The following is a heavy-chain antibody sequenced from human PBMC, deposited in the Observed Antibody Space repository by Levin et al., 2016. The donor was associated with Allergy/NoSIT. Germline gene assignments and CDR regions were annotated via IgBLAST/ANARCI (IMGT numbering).Heavy chain of an antibody. CDR1: GFSLSTSGVG. Sequence: SGPTLVKPTQTLTLTCTFSGFSLSTSGVGVGWIRQPPGKALEWLALIYWDDDKRYSPSLKSRLTITKDTSKNQVVLTMTNMDPVDTATYYCAHKYYDILTGYSRFDPWGQGTLVTVSS. D-gene: IGHD3-9*01. CDR3: AHKYYDILTGYSRFDP. V-gene: IGHV2-5*02. CDR2: IYWDDDK. J-gene: IGHJ5*02.